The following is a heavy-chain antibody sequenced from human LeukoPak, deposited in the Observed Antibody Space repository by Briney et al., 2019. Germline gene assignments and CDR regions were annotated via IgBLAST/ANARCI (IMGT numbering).Heavy chain of an antibody. CDR2: ISSSSSYI. CDR3: ARAGRLDFWSGYPNYYFDY. D-gene: IGHD3-3*01. Sequence: PGGSLRLSCAASGFTFSSYSMNWVRQAPGKGLEWVSSISSSSSYIYYADSVKGRFTISRDNAKNSLYLQMNSLRAEDTAVYYCARAGRLDFWSGYPNYYFDYWGQGTLVTVSS. J-gene: IGHJ4*02. V-gene: IGHV3-21*01. CDR1: GFTFSSYS.